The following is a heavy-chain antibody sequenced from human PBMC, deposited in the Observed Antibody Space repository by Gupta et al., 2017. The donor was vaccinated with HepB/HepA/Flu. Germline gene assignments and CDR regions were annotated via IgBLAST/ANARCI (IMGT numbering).Heavy chain of an antibody. CDR2: IYYSGST. J-gene: IGHJ5*02. V-gene: IGHV4-31*03. D-gene: IGHD2-2*01. Sequence: QVQLQESGPGLVQPSPTLSITCIVSGGSLSSGGYYWSWIRQHPGKGREWIGYIYYSGSTHLNPSLKSRVTISVDTSKNQFSLKLSSVTAADTAVYYCARGNVGCSSTSCPPDSGWFDPWGQGTLVTVSS. CDR1: GGSLSSGGYY. CDR3: ARGNVGCSSTSCPPDSGWFDP.